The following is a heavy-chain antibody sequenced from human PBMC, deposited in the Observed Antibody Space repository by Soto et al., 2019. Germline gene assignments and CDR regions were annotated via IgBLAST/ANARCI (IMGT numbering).Heavy chain of an antibody. J-gene: IGHJ6*02. CDR1: GFTFSTYG. CDR3: AKDLLRPGRAYGMDV. CDR2: ISYDGSNK. D-gene: IGHD6-25*01. V-gene: IGHV3-30*18. Sequence: QVQLVESGGGVVQPGWSLRLSCAASGFTFSTYGMHWVRQAPGKGLEWVAVISYDGSNKYYADSVKGRFTISRDNSKNTLYLQMNSLRPEDTAVYYCAKDLLRPGRAYGMDVWGQGTTVTVSS.